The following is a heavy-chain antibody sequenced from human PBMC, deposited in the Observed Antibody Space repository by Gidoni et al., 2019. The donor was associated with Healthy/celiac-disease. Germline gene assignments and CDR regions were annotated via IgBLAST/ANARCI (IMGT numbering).Heavy chain of an antibody. D-gene: IGHD4-17*01. CDR2: IIPILGIA. V-gene: IGHV1-69*04. CDR1: GGTFSSYA. CDR3: ALTPVPTDLPTLGNWFDP. Sequence: VQLVQSGAEVKKPGSSVKVSCKATGGTFSSYAISWVRKAPGQVLEWMGRIIPILGIANYAQKFQGRVTITAEKSTSTAYMELSSLRSEDTAVYYCALTPVPTDLPTLGNWFDPWGQGTLVTVSS. J-gene: IGHJ5*02.